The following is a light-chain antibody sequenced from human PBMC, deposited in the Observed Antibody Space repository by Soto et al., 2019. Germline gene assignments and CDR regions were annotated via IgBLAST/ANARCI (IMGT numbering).Light chain of an antibody. Sequence: DSQMTQSPATVSAAVGDRVTISCRASQSISSSVAWYQQKPGKAPKLLIYKASNLESGAPSRFSGSGSGTEFTLTISSLLPDDFATYYCQQYNSSPWTFGQGTKVEVK. CDR2: KAS. CDR1: QSISSS. V-gene: IGKV1-5*03. J-gene: IGKJ1*01. CDR3: QQYNSSPWT.